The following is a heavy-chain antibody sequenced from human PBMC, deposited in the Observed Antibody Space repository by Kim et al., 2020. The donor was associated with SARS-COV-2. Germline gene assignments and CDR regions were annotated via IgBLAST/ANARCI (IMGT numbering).Heavy chain of an antibody. V-gene: IGHV4-31*02. J-gene: IGHJ4*02. CDR3: ARGRITIFGGVTEFDY. Sequence: SLKSRVTISVDTSKNQFSLKLSSVTAADTAVYYCARGRITIFGGVTEFDYWGQGTLVTVSS. D-gene: IGHD3-3*01.